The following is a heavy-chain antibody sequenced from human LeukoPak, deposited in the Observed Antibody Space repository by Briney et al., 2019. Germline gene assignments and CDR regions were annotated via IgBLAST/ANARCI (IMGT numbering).Heavy chain of an antibody. Sequence: GGSLRLSCAASGFTFSSYAMSWVRQAPGKGLEWVSAISGSGGSTYYADSVKGRFTISRDNSENTLYLQMNSLRAEDTAVYYCAKSSSWLAYYYYGMDVWGQGTTVTVSS. CDR1: GFTFSSYA. CDR3: AKSSSWLAYYYYGMDV. J-gene: IGHJ6*02. CDR2: ISGSGGST. V-gene: IGHV3-23*01. D-gene: IGHD6-13*01.